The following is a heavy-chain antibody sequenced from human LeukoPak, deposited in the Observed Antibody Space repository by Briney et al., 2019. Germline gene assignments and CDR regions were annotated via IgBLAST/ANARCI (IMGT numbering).Heavy chain of an antibody. V-gene: IGHV1-2*02. J-gene: IGHJ4*02. CDR1: GYTFTSYD. D-gene: IGHD3-10*01. CDR3: ARDSDPTYYFDSGPYHAY. Sequence: GASVKVSCKASGYTFTSYDINWVRQATGQGLEWMGWINPNSGDTNYAQKFQGRVTMTRDTSISTAYMELSRLRSDDTAVYYCARDSDPTYYFDSGPYHAYWGQGTLVTVSS. CDR2: INPNSGDT.